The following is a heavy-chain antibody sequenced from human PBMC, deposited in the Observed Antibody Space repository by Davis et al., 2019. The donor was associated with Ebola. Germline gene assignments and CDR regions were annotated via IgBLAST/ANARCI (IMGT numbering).Heavy chain of an antibody. J-gene: IGHJ4*02. CDR2: ISAYNGNT. CDR3: ARKFEYSSFFFDY. CDR1: GYTFTSYG. Sequence: ASVKVSCKASGYTFTSYGISWVRQAPGQGLEWMGWISAYNGNTNYAQKLQGRVTMTTDTSTSTVYMELRSLRSDDTAVYYCARKFEYSSFFFDYWGQGTLVTVSS. D-gene: IGHD6-6*01. V-gene: IGHV1-18*01.